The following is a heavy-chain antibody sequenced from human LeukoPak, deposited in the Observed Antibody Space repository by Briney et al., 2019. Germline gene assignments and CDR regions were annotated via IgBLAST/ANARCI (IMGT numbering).Heavy chain of an antibody. CDR1: GFTFSSYS. J-gene: IGHJ6*02. CDR2: ISSSSSYI. D-gene: IGHD2-15*01. Sequence: GGSLRLSCAASGFTFSSYSMNWVRQAPGKGLEWVSSISSSSSYIYYADSVKGRFTISRDNAKNSLYLQMNSLRAEDTAVYFCARGGFHGMDVWGQGTTVTVSS. CDR3: ARGGFHGMDV. V-gene: IGHV3-21*01.